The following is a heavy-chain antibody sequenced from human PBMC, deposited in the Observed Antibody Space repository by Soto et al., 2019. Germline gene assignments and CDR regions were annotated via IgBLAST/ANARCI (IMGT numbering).Heavy chain of an antibody. CDR1: GFTFSNYG. CDR2: IWHDGNNK. J-gene: IGHJ6*02. Sequence: GGSLRLSCAASGFTFSNYGMHWVRQAPGKGLEWVAIIWHDGNNKYYADCVRGRFIISRDNSKNRRYLQMNSLRAEDTAVYYCASALVGASDSYGLDVCGQGTPVTVAS. CDR3: ASALVGASDSYGLDV. D-gene: IGHD1-26*01. V-gene: IGHV3-33*01.